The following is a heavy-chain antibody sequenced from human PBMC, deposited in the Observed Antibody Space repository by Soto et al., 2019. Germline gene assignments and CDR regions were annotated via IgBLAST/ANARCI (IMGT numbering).Heavy chain of an antibody. CDR2: IYYRSKWDN. D-gene: IGHD6-13*01. J-gene: IGHJ3*02. CDR1: GDSVSSFSAA. V-gene: IGHV6-1*01. Sequence: SPTLSLTCVISGDSVSSFSAAWNWIRQSPSRGLEWLGRIYYRSKWDNDYAVSVKSRITINPDTSKNQFSLLLNSVTPEDTALYYCARYSSHLSPYAFDIWGQGTMVTVSS. CDR3: ARYSSHLSPYAFDI.